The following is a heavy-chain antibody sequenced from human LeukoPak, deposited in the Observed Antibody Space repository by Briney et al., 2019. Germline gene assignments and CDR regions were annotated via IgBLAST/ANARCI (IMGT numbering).Heavy chain of an antibody. J-gene: IGHJ5*02. CDR1: GYTFTSYY. D-gene: IGHD4-23*01. V-gene: IGHV1-2*02. Sequence: GASVKVSCKASGYTFTSYYMHWVRQAPGQGLEWMGWINPNSGGTNYAQKFQGRVTMTRDTSISTAYMELSRLRSDDTAVYYCARGTPTVVTPSGFDPWGQGTLVTVSS. CDR3: ARGTPTVVTPSGFDP. CDR2: INPNSGGT.